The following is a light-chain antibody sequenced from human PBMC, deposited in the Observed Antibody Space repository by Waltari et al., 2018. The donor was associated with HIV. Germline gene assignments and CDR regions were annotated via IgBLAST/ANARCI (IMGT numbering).Light chain of an antibody. Sequence: QSALTPPPSASGSPGQSVTISCTGTSSDVGAYNYFSWFQQHPGKAPKLMIYDVTKRPSGVPDRFSGSKSGNTASLTVSGLQAEDEADYYCASHAGSKDVFGGGTRLTVL. CDR2: DVT. CDR1: SSDVGAYNY. J-gene: IGLJ2*01. CDR3: ASHAGSKDV. V-gene: IGLV2-8*01.